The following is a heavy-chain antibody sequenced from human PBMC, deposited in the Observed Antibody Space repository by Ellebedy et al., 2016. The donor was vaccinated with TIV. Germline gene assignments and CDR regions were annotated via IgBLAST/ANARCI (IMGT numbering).Heavy chain of an antibody. V-gene: IGHV3-30-3*01. CDR3: AGRAYNWNDGSLFDY. CDR2: ISYDGSKK. CDR1: GFTFSSHS. J-gene: IGHJ4*02. Sequence: GESLKISCAASGFTFSSHSMHWVRQAPGKGLQWVALISYDGSKKYYADSVKGRFTISRDNSKNTLYLQMDSLRAEDTAVYYCAGRAYNWNDGSLFDYWGQGTLVTVSS. D-gene: IGHD1-1*01.